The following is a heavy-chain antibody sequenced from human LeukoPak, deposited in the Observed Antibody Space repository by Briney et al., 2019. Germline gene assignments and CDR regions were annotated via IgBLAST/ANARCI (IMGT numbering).Heavy chain of an antibody. CDR3: AKGGRYCSGGICYGFLDY. D-gene: IGHD2-15*01. CDR1: GFIFSSYT. V-gene: IGHV3-23*01. Sequence: GGSLRLSCAASGFIFSSYTMTWVRQAPGKGLEWVSGISSSADSTYYADSVKGRFTISRDNSKNTLYLQMNSLRAEDTAVYYCAKGGRYCSGGICYGFLDYWGQGTLVTVSS. J-gene: IGHJ4*02. CDR2: ISSSADST.